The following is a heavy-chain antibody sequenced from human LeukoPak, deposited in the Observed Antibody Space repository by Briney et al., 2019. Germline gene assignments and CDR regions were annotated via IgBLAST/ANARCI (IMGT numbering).Heavy chain of an antibody. V-gene: IGHV1-8*02. CDR3: ARDTGTKDYYYYYMDV. D-gene: IGHD1-14*01. J-gene: IGHJ6*03. CDR1: GYTFTSCD. CDR2: MNPNSGNT. Sequence: GASVKVSCKASGYTFTSCDINWVRQATGQGLEWMGWMNPNSGNTGYAQKFQGRVTMTRDTSTSTVYMELSSLRSEDTAVYYCARDTGTKDYYYYYMDVRGKGTTVTVSS.